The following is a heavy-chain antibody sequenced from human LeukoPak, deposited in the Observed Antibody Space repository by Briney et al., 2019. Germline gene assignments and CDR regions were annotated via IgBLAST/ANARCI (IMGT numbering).Heavy chain of an antibody. CDR2: IKQDGSEK. CDR3: AREYGSYYYYYMDV. CDR1: GFTFSSYW. Sequence: GGTLRLSCAASGFTFSSYWMSWVRQAPGKGLEWVANIKQDGSEKYYVDSVKGRFTISRDNAKNSLYLQMNSLRAEDTAVYYCAREYGSYYYYYMDVWGKGTTVTVSS. V-gene: IGHV3-7*01. J-gene: IGHJ6*03. D-gene: IGHD1-14*01.